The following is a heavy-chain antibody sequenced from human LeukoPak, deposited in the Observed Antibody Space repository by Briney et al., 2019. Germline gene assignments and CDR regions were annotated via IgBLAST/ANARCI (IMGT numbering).Heavy chain of an antibody. D-gene: IGHD6-19*01. V-gene: IGHV3-23*01. CDR2: ISGSGGST. J-gene: IGHJ4*02. Sequence: GGSLRLSCAASGFTFSSYAMSWVRQAPGKGLEWVSAISGSGGSTYYADSVKGRFTISRDNSKNTLYLQMNSLRAEDTAVYYCATTSSGWYSPFDHWGQGTLVTVSS. CDR3: ATTSSGWYSPFDH. CDR1: GFTFSSYA.